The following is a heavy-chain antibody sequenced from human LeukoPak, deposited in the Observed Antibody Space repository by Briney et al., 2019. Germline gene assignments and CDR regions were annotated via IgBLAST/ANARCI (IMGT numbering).Heavy chain of an antibody. Sequence: PGGSLRLSCAASGFTFSSYGMRWVRQAPGKGLEWVAGIWYDGSNKYYADSVKGRFTISRDNSKNTLYLQMNSLRAEDTAVYYCARDVQLLRFLEWLDSPYFDYWGQGTLVTVSS. V-gene: IGHV3-33*01. D-gene: IGHD3-3*01. CDR2: IWYDGSNK. CDR3: ARDVQLLRFLEWLDSPYFDY. J-gene: IGHJ4*02. CDR1: GFTFSSYG.